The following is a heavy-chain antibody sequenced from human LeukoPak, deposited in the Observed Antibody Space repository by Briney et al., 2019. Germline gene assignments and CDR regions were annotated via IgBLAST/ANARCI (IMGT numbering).Heavy chain of an antibody. V-gene: IGHV1-18*01. CDR1: GYTFTSYG. J-gene: IGHJ4*02. Sequence: ASVKVSCKASGYTFTSYGISWVRQAPGQGLEGMVWISAYNGNTNYAQKLQGRVTMTTDTSTSTAYMELRSLRSDDTAVYYCARYYIAVAGREDFDYWGQGTLVTVSS. D-gene: IGHD6-19*01. CDR3: ARYYIAVAGREDFDY. CDR2: ISAYNGNT.